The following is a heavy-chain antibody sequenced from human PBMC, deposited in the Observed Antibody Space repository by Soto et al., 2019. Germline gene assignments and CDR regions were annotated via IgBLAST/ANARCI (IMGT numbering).Heavy chain of an antibody. CDR3: VRDQKYFRVNGNWFDS. CDR1: GYASADFG. Sequence: GASVKVSFKASGYASADFGISWVRQAAGQGLEWMGWVSGNNGASNPAPKVQGRITMTLDTSTGVSYMALRSLRSDDTAIYYCVRDQKYFRVNGNWFDSWGQGTLVTVSS. J-gene: IGHJ5*01. D-gene: IGHD2-2*01. V-gene: IGHV1-18*04. CDR2: VSGNNGAS.